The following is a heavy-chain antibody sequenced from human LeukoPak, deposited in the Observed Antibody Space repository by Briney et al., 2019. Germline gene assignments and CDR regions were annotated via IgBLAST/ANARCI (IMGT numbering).Heavy chain of an antibody. Sequence: GESLKISCKDSGYSFTSYWIGWVRQMPGKGLEWMGIIYPGDSDTRYSPSFQGQVAISADKSISTAYLQWSSLKASDSAMYYCARLRTYGDYALNYWGQGTLVTVSS. J-gene: IGHJ4*02. CDR3: ARLRTYGDYALNY. CDR2: IYPGDSDT. D-gene: IGHD4-17*01. CDR1: GYSFTSYW. V-gene: IGHV5-51*01.